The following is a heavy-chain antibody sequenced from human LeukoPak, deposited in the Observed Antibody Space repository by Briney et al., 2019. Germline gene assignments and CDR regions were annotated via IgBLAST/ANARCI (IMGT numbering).Heavy chain of an antibody. CDR3: ARVGDSSGYFDY. J-gene: IGHJ4*02. D-gene: IGHD3-22*01. CDR1: GYTFTDYF. Sequence: GASVKVSCKASGYTFTDYFMHWVRQAPGQGLEWMGWINPNSGGTNFAQKFQGRVTMTRDTSISTAYMELRSLRSDDTAVCYCARVGDSSGYFDYWGQGTLVTVSS. CDR2: INPNSGGT. V-gene: IGHV1-2*02.